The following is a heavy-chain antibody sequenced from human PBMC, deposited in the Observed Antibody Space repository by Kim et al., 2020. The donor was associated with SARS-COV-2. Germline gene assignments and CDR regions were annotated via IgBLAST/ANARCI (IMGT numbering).Heavy chain of an antibody. D-gene: IGHD2-2*01. CDR1: GGSFSGYY. V-gene: IGHV4-34*01. CDR3: ARGVRGYCSSTSCRGGYY. J-gene: IGHJ6*01. CDR2: INHSGST. Sequence: SETLSLTCAVYGGSFSGYYWSWIRQPPGKGLEWIGEINHSGSTNYNPSLKSRVTISVDTSKNQFSLKLSSVTAADTAVYYCARGVRGYCSSTSCRGGYY.